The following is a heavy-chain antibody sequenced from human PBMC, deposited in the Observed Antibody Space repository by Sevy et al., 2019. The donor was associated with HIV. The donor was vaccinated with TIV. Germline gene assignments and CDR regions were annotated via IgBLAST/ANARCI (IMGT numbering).Heavy chain of an antibody. CDR2: ILYDGSNK. V-gene: IGHV3-30*02. CDR3: AKDPFLGLGYYFDY. Sequence: GGSLRLSCAASGFTFSSYGMHWVRQAPGKGLEWVAFILYDGSNKYYADSVKGRFTISRDNSKNTLYLQMNSLRAEDTAVYYCAKDPFLGLGYYFDYWGQGTLVTVSS. CDR1: GFTFSSYG. D-gene: IGHD1-26*01. J-gene: IGHJ4*02.